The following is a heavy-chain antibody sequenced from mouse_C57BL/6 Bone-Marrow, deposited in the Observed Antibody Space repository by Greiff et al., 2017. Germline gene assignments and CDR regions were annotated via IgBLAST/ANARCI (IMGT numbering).Heavy chain of an antibody. CDR1: GYTFTSYW. CDR2: IDPSDSNT. Sequence: QVQLQQPGAELVKPGASVKLSCKASGYTFTSYWMQWVKQRPGQGLEWIGEIDPSDSNTNYNQKFKGKATLTVDTSSSTAYMQLSSLTSEDSAVYYGASGYYGIAMDYWGQGTAVTVSA. V-gene: IGHV1-50*01. CDR3: ASGYYGIAMDY. J-gene: IGHJ4*01. D-gene: IGHD2-3*01.